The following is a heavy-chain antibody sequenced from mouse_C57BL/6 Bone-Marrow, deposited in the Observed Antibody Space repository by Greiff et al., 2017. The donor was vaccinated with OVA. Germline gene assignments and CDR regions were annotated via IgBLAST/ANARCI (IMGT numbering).Heavy chain of an antibody. CDR3: ARRYYGSSPYWYFDV. V-gene: IGHV1-55*01. CDR2: IYPGSGST. Sequence: QVHVKQPGAELVKPGASVKMSCKASGYTFTSYWITWVKQRPGQGLEWIGDIYPGSGSTNYNEKFKSKATLTVDTSSSTAYMQLSSLTSEDSAVYYCARRYYGSSPYWYFDVWGTGTTVTVSS. D-gene: IGHD1-1*01. J-gene: IGHJ1*03. CDR1: GYTFTSYW.